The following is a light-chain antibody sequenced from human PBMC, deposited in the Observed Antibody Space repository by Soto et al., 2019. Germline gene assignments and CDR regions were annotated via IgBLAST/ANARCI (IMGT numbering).Light chain of an antibody. J-gene: IGKJ4*01. CDR2: DAD. CDR1: HSISTS. V-gene: IGKV1-39*01. CDR3: QQSFTTPVT. Sequence: DFQMTQSPSSLSASVGDRVTMSCRSSHSISTSLNWYQQKPGKAPNLLIYDADTLHRGVPSRFSGSGSGTEFTLTISGLQPEDFATYFCQQSFTTPVTFGAGTKVEIK.